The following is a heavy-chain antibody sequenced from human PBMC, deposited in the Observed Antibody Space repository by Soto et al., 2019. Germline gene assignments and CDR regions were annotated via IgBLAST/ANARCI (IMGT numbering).Heavy chain of an antibody. CDR1: GFSLTSGVG. Sequence: QITLKESGPTLVRPPQTLTLTCTFSGFSLTSGVGVGWIRQPPGKALEWLALIYWDDDKRYSPSLKNRLTITKDTSKNQVVLTMTNVGPVDTATYFCAHIDPEIVTVGGHCGFDYWGQCTLVTVSS. CDR3: AHIDPEIVTVGGHCGFDY. J-gene: IGHJ4*02. V-gene: IGHV2-5*02. CDR2: IYWDDDK. D-gene: IGHD5-12*01.